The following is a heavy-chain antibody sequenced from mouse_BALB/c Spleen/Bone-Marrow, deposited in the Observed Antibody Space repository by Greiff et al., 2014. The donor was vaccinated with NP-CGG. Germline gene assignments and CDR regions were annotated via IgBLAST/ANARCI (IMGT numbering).Heavy chain of an antibody. CDR3: ASYRYGWYFDV. Sequence: VQLQQSGAELVKLGASVKLSCTASGLNIKDTYMHWVKQRPEQGLEWIGRIDPANGNTKYDPKFQGKATITADTSSNTAHLQLNGLTSEDTAVYYCASYRYGWYFDVWGAGTTVTVSS. D-gene: IGHD2-12*01. CDR1: GLNIKDTY. CDR2: IDPANGNT. J-gene: IGHJ1*01. V-gene: IGHV14-3*02.